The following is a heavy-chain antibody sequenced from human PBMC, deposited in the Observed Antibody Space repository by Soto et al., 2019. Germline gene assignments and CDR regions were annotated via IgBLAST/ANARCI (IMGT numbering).Heavy chain of an antibody. CDR1: GFTVSSNY. V-gene: IGHV3-66*01. Sequence: PGGTLRLSCAASGFTVSSNYMSWVRQAPGKGLEWVSVIYSGGSTYYADSVKGRFTISRDNSKNTLYLQMNSLRAEDTAVYYCATSSITSAYYYYYYYMDVWGKGTTVNVSS. CDR3: ATSSITSAYYYYYYYMDV. CDR2: IYSGGST. D-gene: IGHD5-12*01. J-gene: IGHJ6*03.